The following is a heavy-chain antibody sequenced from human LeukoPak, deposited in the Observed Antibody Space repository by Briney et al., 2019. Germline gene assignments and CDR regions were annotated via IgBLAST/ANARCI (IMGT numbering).Heavy chain of an antibody. D-gene: IGHD3-3*01. Sequence: PGGSLRLSCAASGFTFSSYAMSWVRQAPGKGLEWVSAISGRGGSTYYADSVKGRFTISRDNSKNTLYLQMNSLRAEDTAVYYCAKFLYDFWSGYFDYWGQGTLVTVSS. CDR1: GFTFSSYA. V-gene: IGHV3-23*01. J-gene: IGHJ4*02. CDR3: AKFLYDFWSGYFDY. CDR2: ISGRGGST.